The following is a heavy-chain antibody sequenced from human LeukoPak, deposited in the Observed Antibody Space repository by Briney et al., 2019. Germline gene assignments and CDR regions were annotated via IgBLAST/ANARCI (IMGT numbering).Heavy chain of an antibody. CDR2: INGDGYST. CDR1: GFTFSTYW. V-gene: IGHV3-74*01. D-gene: IGHD1-14*01. Sequence: PGGFLRLSCAASGFTFSTYWMHWVRQGPGKGLVWVSRINGDGYSTSYADSVKGRFTISRDNAKNTLYLQMNSLRAEDTAVYYCARSCGTFDYWGQGTLVTVSS. J-gene: IGHJ4*02. CDR3: ARSCGTFDY.